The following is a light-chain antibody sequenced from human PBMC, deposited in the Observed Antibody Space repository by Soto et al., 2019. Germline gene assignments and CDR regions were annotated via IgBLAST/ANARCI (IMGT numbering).Light chain of an antibody. V-gene: IGKV3-15*01. Sequence: EIVMTQSPATLSVSPGERATRSCRASQSVSSNLAWYQQKPGQAPRLLIHGASNTALGIPARFSGSGSGTEFTLTISSLQSEDFAVYYCQQCDSWPLTFGGGTKVEIK. CDR3: QQCDSWPLT. CDR2: GAS. CDR1: QSVSSN. J-gene: IGKJ4*01.